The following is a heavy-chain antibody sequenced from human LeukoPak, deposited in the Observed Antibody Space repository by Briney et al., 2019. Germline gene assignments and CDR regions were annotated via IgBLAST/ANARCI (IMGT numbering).Heavy chain of an antibody. CDR2: ISGSGGST. V-gene: IGHV3-23*01. D-gene: IGHD3-22*01. CDR1: GVTFSSYA. CDR3: ANYYYDSSGYYYVAHYYYYGMDV. Sequence: GGSLRLSCAASGVTFSSYAMSWVRQAPGKGLEWVSAISGSGGSTYYADSVKGRFTISRDNSKNTLYLQMNSLRAEDTAVYYCANYYYDSSGYYYVAHYYYYGMDVWGQGTTVTVSS. J-gene: IGHJ6*02.